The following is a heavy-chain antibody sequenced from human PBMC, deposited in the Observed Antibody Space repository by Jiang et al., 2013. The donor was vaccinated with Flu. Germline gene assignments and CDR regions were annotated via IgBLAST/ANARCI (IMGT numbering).Heavy chain of an antibody. CDR2: INHSGYS. J-gene: IGHJ5*02. V-gene: IGHV4-34*01. D-gene: IGHD2-2*01. Sequence: WIRQSAGKGLELIGEINHSGYSNYNPSLQSRLTISVDTSKNQFSLKLSSVTAADTAVYYCARGGGYCSSTSCPRRRNWFDPWGQGTLVTVSS. CDR3: ARGGGYCSSTSCPRRRNWFDP.